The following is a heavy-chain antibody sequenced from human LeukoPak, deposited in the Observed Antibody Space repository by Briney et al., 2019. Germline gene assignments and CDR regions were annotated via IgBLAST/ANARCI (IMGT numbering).Heavy chain of an antibody. D-gene: IGHD4-17*01. CDR2: IIPIFGTA. CDR1: GYTFTSYG. CDR3: ARGPYGDSYWYFDL. Sequence: ASVKVSCKASGYTFTSYGISWVRQAPGQGLEWMGGIIPIFGTANYAQKFQGRVTITADKSTSTAYMELSSLRSEDTAVYYCARGPYGDSYWYFDLWGRGTLVTVSS. J-gene: IGHJ2*01. V-gene: IGHV1-69*06.